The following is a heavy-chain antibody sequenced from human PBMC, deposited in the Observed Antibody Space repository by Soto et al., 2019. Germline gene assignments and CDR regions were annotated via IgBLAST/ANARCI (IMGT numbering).Heavy chain of an antibody. CDR2: VHSDTAT. D-gene: IGHD4-4*01. CDR1: GDSISNNF. Sequence: QVQLQESGARLVKPSETLSLICSVSGDSISNNFWSWIRQPPGKGLEFIVSVHSDTATNYNPSLRVRVTISLDTSKMQFSLEWRSVSAADTAIYYCAKMSPAFWTTVEHWGQGTLITVSS. V-gene: IGHV4-59*01. CDR3: AKMSPAFWTTVEH. J-gene: IGHJ4*02.